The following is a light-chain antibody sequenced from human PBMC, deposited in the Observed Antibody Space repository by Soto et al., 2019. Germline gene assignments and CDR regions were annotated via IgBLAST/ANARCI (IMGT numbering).Light chain of an antibody. V-gene: IGKV3-15*01. CDR3: QQYNKWPWT. Sequence: EIVLTQSPGTLSLSPGERATLSCRASQSVSSNLAWYQHKPGQAPRLLIYGASPRATGFPGRFSGSGSGTVFTLTISSLQSEDFGVYYCQQYNKWPWTFGRGTKVDIK. J-gene: IGKJ1*01. CDR1: QSVSSN. CDR2: GAS.